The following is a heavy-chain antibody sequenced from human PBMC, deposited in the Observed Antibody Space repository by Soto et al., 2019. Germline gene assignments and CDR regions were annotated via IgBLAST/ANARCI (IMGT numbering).Heavy chain of an antibody. V-gene: IGHV4-61*01. Sequence: QVQLQESGPGLVKPSETLSLTCTVPGGSVNIGIYYWSWIRQPPGKGLEWIGFIHYSGSTNYNPSLKGRVTMSVDTSKNQFPLRLTSVNTADTALYYCTRGGGPYKTGHWGQGTLVTVSS. D-gene: IGHD3-9*01. CDR2: IHYSGST. J-gene: IGHJ4*02. CDR1: GGSVNIGIYY. CDR3: TRGGGPYKTGH.